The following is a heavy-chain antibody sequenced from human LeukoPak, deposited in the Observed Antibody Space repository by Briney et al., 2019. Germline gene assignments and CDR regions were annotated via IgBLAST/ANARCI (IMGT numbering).Heavy chain of an antibody. CDR2: ISWNSGSI. J-gene: IGHJ4*02. CDR3: AKDTGYYYDSSNYLGY. Sequence: PGGSLRLSCAASGFTFDDYAMHWVRQAPGKGLEWVSGISWNSGSIVYADSVKGRFTISRDNAKNSLYLQMNSLRAEDTALYYCAKDTGYYYDSSNYLGYWGQGTLVTVSS. CDR1: GFTFDDYA. V-gene: IGHV3-9*01. D-gene: IGHD3-22*01.